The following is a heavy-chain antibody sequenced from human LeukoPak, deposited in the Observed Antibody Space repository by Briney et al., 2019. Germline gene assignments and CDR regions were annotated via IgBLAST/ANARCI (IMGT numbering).Heavy chain of an antibody. J-gene: IGHJ3*02. V-gene: IGHV4-30-4*08. CDR1: GGSISSGGYY. CDR2: IYYSGST. D-gene: IGHD1-26*01. CDR3: ARVVGAYDAFDI. Sequence: SETLSLTCTVSGGSISSGGYYWSWIRQHPGKGLEWIGYIYYSGSTYYNPSLKSRVTISVDTSKNQFSLKLSSVTAADTAVYYCARVVGAYDAFDIWGQGTMVTVSS.